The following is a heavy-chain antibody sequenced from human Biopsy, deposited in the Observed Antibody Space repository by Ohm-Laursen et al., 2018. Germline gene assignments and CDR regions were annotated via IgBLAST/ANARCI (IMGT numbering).Heavy chain of an antibody. J-gene: IGHJ6*02. CDR1: GATFSNYA. CDR2: INPMFGTA. CDR3: ARDPNYDILFGSPKKYGTDV. D-gene: IGHD3-9*01. Sequence: SSVKVSCKASGATFSNYAINWLRQAPGQGLEWMGGINPMFGTAKYAQRFQGRVTITADKSTSTADMELSSLRSDDTAVYYCARDPNYDILFGSPKKYGTDVWGQGATVTVSS. V-gene: IGHV1-69*06.